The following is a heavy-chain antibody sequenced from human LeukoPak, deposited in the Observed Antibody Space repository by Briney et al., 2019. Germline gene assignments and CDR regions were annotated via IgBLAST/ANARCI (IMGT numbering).Heavy chain of an antibody. Sequence: GGSLRLSCAASGFTFSSSLMHWVRQAPGKGLEYVSAISSNGGSTFYADSVKGRFTISRDNSKDTLYLQMGSLRTEDMAVYYCARGRASYYFDCWGQGTLVTVSS. V-gene: IGHV3-64*02. CDR1: GFTFSSSL. D-gene: IGHD5-24*01. CDR3: ARGRASYYFDC. J-gene: IGHJ4*02. CDR2: ISSNGGST.